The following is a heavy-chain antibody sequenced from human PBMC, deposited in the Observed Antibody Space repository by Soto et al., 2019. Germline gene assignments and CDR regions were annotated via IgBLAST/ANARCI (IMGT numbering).Heavy chain of an antibody. V-gene: IGHV1-8*01. CDR2: MNPNSGNT. CDR3: ARGPRYYYDSSGYYYGLYFDY. J-gene: IGHJ4*02. D-gene: IGHD3-22*01. Sequence: ASVKVSCKASGYTFTSYDINWVRQATGQGLEWMGWMNPNSGNTGYAQKFQGRVTMTRNTSISTAYMELSSLRSEDTAVYYCARGPRYYYDSSGYYYGLYFDYRGQGTLVTVSS. CDR1: GYTFTSYD.